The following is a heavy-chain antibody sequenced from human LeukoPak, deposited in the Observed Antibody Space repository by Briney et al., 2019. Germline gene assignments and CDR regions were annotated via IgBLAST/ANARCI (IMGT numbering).Heavy chain of an antibody. CDR2: IYYSGST. CDR3: ARDPLFGGVIV. Sequence: PSETLSLTCTVSGGSVSSGSYYWSWIRQPPGKGLEWIGYIYYSGSTNYHPSLKSRVTISVDTSKNQFSLKLSSVTAADTAVYYCARDPLFGGVIVWGQGTLVTVSS. CDR1: GGSVSSGSYY. J-gene: IGHJ4*02. V-gene: IGHV4-61*01. D-gene: IGHD3-16*02.